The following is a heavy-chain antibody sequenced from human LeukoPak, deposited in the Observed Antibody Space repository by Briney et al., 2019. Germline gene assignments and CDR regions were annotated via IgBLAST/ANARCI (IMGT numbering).Heavy chain of an antibody. CDR2: ISSNGGST. CDR3: ARAAVAGKGGYYYYMDV. D-gene: IGHD6-19*01. Sequence: GGSLRLSCAASGFTFSSYAMPWVRQAPGKGLEYVSAISSNGGSTYYANSVKGRFTISRDNSKNTLYLQMGSLRAEDMGVYYCARAAVAGKGGYYYYMDVWGKGTTVTISS. V-gene: IGHV3-64*01. CDR1: GFTFSSYA. J-gene: IGHJ6*03.